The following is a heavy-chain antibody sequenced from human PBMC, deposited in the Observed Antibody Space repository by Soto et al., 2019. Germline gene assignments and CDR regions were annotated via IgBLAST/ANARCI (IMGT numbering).Heavy chain of an antibody. CDR3: ASTRLRNTGYCSGGSCHYYYYGMDV. CDR2: IYPGDSDT. V-gene: IGHV5-51*01. D-gene: IGHD2-15*01. CDR1: GCSSTNYW. J-gene: IGHJ6*02. Sequence: KSSDERCGCSSTNYWFASLRPKHGRGLEWMGIIYPGDSDTRYSPSFQGQVTISADKSISTAYLQWSSLKASDTAMYYCASTRLRNTGYCSGGSCHYYYYGMDVWGQGTTVT.